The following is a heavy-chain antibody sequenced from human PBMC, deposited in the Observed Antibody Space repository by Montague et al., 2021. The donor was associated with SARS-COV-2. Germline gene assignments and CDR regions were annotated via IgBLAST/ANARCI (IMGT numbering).Heavy chain of an antibody. J-gene: IGHJ4*02. Sequence: TLSLTCTVSGGSISSGNYYWSWIRRPAGKGLEWIGRMYTSGSTKYNPSLERRVTISLDTSNNQFSLNLNSVTAADTAVYYCARGRVNGWYCFDNWGQGTLVTVSS. CDR2: MYTSGST. D-gene: IGHD6-19*01. V-gene: IGHV4-61*02. CDR1: GGSISSGNYY. CDR3: ARGRVNGWYCFDN.